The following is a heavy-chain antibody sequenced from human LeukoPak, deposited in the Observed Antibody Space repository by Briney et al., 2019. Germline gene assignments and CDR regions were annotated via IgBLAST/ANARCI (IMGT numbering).Heavy chain of an antibody. CDR2: INPNSGGT. CDR3: ARGGSGSYPSYGYYYYGMDV. D-gene: IGHD3-10*01. Sequence: ASVKVSCKTSGYTFTGYYMHWVRQAPGQGLEWMGWINPNSGGTNYAQKFQGRVTMTRDTSISTAYMELSRLRSDDTAVYYCARGGSGSYPSYGYYYYGMDVWGQGTTVTVSS. J-gene: IGHJ6*02. CDR1: GYTFTGYY. V-gene: IGHV1-2*02.